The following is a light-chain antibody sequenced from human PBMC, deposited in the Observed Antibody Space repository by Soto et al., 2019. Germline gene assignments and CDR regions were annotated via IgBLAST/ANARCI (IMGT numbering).Light chain of an antibody. V-gene: IGKV3D-15*01. J-gene: IGKJ4*01. Sequence: EIVMSQSPATLSVTPGERATFSCRASQSVSSNLAWYQQKPGQAPRLLIYGASIRATGIPARFSGSGSGTDFTLTISSLEPEDFAVYYCQQYSNWPLTFGGGTKVDIK. CDR3: QQYSNWPLT. CDR1: QSVSSN. CDR2: GAS.